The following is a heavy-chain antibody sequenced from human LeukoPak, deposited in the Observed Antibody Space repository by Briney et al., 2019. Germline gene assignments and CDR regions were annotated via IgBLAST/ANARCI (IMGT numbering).Heavy chain of an antibody. J-gene: IGHJ5*02. CDR1: GGTFSSYA. CDR3: ASQSSSWYWFDP. CDR2: IIPIFGTA. Sequence: VASVTVSCKASGGTFSSYAISWVRQAPGQGLEWMGGIIPIFGTANYAQKFQGRVTITADKSTSTAYMELSSLRSEDTAVYYCASQSSSWYWFDPWGQGTLVTVSS. V-gene: IGHV1-69*06. D-gene: IGHD6-13*01.